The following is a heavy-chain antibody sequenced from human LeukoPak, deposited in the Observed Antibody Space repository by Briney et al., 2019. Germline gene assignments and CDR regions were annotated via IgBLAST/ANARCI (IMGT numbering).Heavy chain of an antibody. J-gene: IGHJ6*04. CDR2: ISSSSSHI. V-gene: IGHV3-21*01. Sequence: PGGSLRLSCAASGFTFSSYSMNWVRQAPGKGLEWVSSISSSSSHIYYADSVKGRFTISRDNAKNSLYLQMNSLRAEDTAVYYCATEGTYYYGMDVWGKGTTVTVSS. CDR3: ATEGTYYYGMDV. D-gene: IGHD3-10*01. CDR1: GFTFSSYS.